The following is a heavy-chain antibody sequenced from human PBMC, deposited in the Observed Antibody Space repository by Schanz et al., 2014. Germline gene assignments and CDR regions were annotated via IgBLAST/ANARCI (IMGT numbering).Heavy chain of an antibody. V-gene: IGHV3-21*02. CDR1: GFTASSHS. Sequence: EVQLVESGGGLVKPGGSLRLSCGVSGFTASSHSMNWVRQAPGKGLEWVSLISDSGDTAYYADSVKGRFTISRDNFKGALYLQMSSLRAEDTAVYYCARGGFGEVSYFDYWGQGTLVTVSS. J-gene: IGHJ4*02. CDR3: ARGGFGEVSYFDY. CDR2: ISDSGDTA. D-gene: IGHD3-10*01.